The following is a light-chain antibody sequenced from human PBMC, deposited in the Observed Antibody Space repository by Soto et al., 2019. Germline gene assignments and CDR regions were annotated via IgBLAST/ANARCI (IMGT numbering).Light chain of an antibody. J-gene: IGLJ1*01. CDR1: STDVGGYNY. CDR2: EVS. Sequence: QSVLAQPSSVSGSPGQSITISCTGTSTDVGGYNYVSWYQHHPGKGPKLIIYEVSNRPSGVSDRFSGSKSGNKASLTISGLQAEDEADYYCSSYTSSNTLVVFGTGTKVTVL. CDR3: SSYTSSNTLVV. V-gene: IGLV2-14*01.